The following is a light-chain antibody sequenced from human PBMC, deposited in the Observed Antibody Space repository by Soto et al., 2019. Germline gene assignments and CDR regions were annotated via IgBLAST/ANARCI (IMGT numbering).Light chain of an antibody. CDR3: QQYNNWPLT. Sequence: EIVMTQSPATMSVSPGERATLSCSASQSVSSNLACYQQKPGQAPRLLIYGASTRATGIPARFSGSGSGTDFTLTLSSLQSEDFAVYYCQQYNNWPLTFGGGTKVEIK. CDR2: GAS. CDR1: QSVSSN. V-gene: IGKV3-15*01. J-gene: IGKJ4*01.